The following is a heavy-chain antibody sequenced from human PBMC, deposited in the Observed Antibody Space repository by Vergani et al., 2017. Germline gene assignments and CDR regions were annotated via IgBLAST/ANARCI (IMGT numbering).Heavy chain of an antibody. CDR3: ARGTPIIDY. D-gene: IGHD5-24*01. J-gene: IGHJ4*02. Sequence: EVQLLESGGDLVQPGGSLRLSCAASGFTFSSYAMRWVRQAPGKGLEWVSAIGNGGDSAFYRDSVKGRFTISRDNSKNTLYLQVNSLRAEDTAIYYCARGTPIIDYWGQGSLVTVSS. V-gene: IGHV3-23*01. CDR2: IGNGGDSA. CDR1: GFTFSSYA.